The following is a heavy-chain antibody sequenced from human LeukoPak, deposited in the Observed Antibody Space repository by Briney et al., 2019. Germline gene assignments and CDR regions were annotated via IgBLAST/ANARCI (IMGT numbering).Heavy chain of an antibody. CDR1: GGTFSSYA. CDR2: IIPIFGTA. J-gene: IGHJ6*04. D-gene: IGHD6-19*01. V-gene: IGHV1-69*13. CDR3: ARDLSVIAVAGTPFVYYYYGMDV. Sequence: ASVKVSCKASGGTFSSYAISWVRQAPGQGLEWMGGIIPIFGTANYAQKFQGRVTITADESTSTAYMELSSLRSEDTAVYYCARDLSVIAVAGTPFVYYYYGMDVWGKGTTVTVSS.